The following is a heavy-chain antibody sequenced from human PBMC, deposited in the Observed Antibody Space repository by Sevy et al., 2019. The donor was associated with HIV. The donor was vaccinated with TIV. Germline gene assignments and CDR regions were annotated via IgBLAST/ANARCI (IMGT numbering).Heavy chain of an antibody. CDR2: ISGSSNYI. V-gene: IGHV3-21*06. CDR3: ARGPPDGSYDYFDY. Sequence: GESLKISCAASGFTFSSYNMNWVRQAPGKGLEWVSSISGSSNYIYYAESVKGRFIISRDNAKNKLYLQMNSLRADDTAVYYCARGPPDGSYDYFDYWGQGTLVTVSS. D-gene: IGHD1-26*01. CDR1: GFTFSSYN. J-gene: IGHJ4*02.